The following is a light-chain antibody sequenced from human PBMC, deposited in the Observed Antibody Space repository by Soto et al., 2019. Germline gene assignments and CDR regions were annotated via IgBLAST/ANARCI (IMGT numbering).Light chain of an antibody. V-gene: IGKV3-20*01. Sequence: EMVWMQSRGTLALSPGGRATLSCRASQSVSSSYLAWYQQKPGQAPRLLIYGASSRATGIPDRFSGSGSGPDFTLTIIRLEPEDFAVYYCQQYGSSPLFTFGPGTKVDIK. J-gene: IGKJ3*01. CDR3: QQYGSSPLFT. CDR2: GAS. CDR1: QSVSSSY.